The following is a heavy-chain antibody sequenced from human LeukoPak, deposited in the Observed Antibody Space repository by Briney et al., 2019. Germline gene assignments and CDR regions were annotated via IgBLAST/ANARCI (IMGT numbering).Heavy chain of an antibody. CDR2: NYYSGGT. CDR1: GCSISSSSYY. Sequence: KPSETLSLTCTVSGCSISSSSYYWGWIRQPPGKGLEWIGSNYYSGGTYYNPSLEGRVTMSVDTSKNQFSLKLSSATAADTAVYYCARHRFLGRGFDIWGRGTMVTVSS. V-gene: IGHV4-39*01. D-gene: IGHD3-3*01. J-gene: IGHJ3*02. CDR3: ARHRFLGRGFDI.